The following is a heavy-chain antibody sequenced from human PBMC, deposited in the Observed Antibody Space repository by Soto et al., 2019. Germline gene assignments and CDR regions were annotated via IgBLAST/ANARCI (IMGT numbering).Heavy chain of an antibody. CDR1: GGSIRSYY. CDR2: IYYSGTT. D-gene: IGHD5-12*01. Sequence: SETLSLTCTVAGGSIRSYYWSWIRQPPGKGLEWIGYIYYSGTTNYNPPLKSRVTISVATSKNQFSLKLSSVTAAATAVYYCARGYSGYDYFDYWGQGTLVTVPQ. CDR3: ARGYSGYDYFDY. V-gene: IGHV4-59*01. J-gene: IGHJ4*02.